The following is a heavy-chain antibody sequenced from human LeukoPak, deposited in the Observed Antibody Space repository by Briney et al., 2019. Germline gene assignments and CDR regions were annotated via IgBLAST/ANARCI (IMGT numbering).Heavy chain of an antibody. CDR3: ARDFPPFVAAAANFDL. Sequence: SETLSLTCSVSGDSISNYYWSWIRQPPGKGLEWIAYIYYSGSTNYNPSLKSRVTISVDTSKNQFSLKLSSVTAADTAVYYCARDFPPFVAAAANFDLWGRGTLVTVSS. V-gene: IGHV4-59*12. CDR1: GDSISNYY. CDR2: IYYSGST. J-gene: IGHJ2*01. D-gene: IGHD6-25*01.